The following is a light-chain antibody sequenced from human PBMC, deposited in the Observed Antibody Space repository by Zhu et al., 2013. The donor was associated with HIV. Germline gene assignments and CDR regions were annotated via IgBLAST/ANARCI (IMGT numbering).Light chain of an antibody. V-gene: IGLV1-40*01. CDR1: SSNIESNYD. Sequence: QSVLTQPPSVSGAPGQRITISCTGSSSNIESNYDFHWYQQLPGTAPKLIIYDSVHRPSGVPDRFSGSKSGTSASLAITGLQAEDEADLYCQSYDKRLSHYVFGTGSTVIVL. J-gene: IGLJ1*01. CDR3: QSYDKRLSHYV. CDR2: DSV.